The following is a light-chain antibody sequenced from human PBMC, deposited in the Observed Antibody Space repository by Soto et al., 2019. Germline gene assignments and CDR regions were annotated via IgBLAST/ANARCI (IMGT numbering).Light chain of an antibody. CDR3: LLSYSDAQV. CDR2: DTN. Sequence: QAVVTQEPSLTVSPGGTVTLTCGSSTGTVTSGHYPYWFQQQPGQAPKTLIYDTNDKHSWTPARFSGSLLGGKAALTISGAQPEDEADYYCLLSYSDAQVFGTGTQLTVL. V-gene: IGLV7-46*01. J-gene: IGLJ1*01. CDR1: TGTVTSGHY.